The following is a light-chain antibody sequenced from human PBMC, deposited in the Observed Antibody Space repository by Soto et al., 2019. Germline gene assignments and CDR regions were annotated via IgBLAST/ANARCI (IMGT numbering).Light chain of an antibody. CDR3: QQRSTGT. CDR2: DAS. CDR1: QSISSF. J-gene: IGKJ4*01. Sequence: EIVLTQSPATLSLSPGERATLSCRASQSISSFLAWYQQKPDQAPRLLIYDASNKATGVQRRFSGRRSGKVFTLTISSLEPEDFAVYHCQQRSTGTFGGGTKV. V-gene: IGKV3-11*01.